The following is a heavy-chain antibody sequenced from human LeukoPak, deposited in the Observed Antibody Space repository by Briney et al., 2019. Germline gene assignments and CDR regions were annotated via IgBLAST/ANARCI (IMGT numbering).Heavy chain of an antibody. CDR2: IYYSGTT. Sequence: SETLSLTCTVSGDSMSSYYWSWIRQPPGKGLEWIGYIYYSGTTNYNPSLKSRVTISVDPSKNQFSLKLSSVTAADTAVYYCARGRIYYDSSGYYYWGQGTLVTVSS. J-gene: IGHJ4*02. CDR1: GDSMSSYY. CDR3: ARGRIYYDSSGYYY. D-gene: IGHD3-22*01. V-gene: IGHV4-59*01.